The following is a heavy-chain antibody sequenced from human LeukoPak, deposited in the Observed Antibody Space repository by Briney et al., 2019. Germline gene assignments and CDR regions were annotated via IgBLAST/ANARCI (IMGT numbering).Heavy chain of an antibody. CDR3: ARVRKQCSSTSCYSDYYFDY. V-gene: IGHV4-59*01. CDR2: IYDSGST. CDR1: GGSISSYY. Sequence: PSETLSLTCTVSGGSISSYYWSWIRQPPGKGLEWIGYIYDSGSTNYNPSLKSRVTISEDTSKNQFSLKLNSVTAADTAVYYCARVRKQCSSTSCYSDYYFDYWGQGTLVTVSS. J-gene: IGHJ4*02. D-gene: IGHD2-2*01.